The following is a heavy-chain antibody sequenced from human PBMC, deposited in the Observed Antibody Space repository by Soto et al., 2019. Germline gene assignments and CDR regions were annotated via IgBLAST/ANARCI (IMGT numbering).Heavy chain of an antibody. CDR3: ARVDRVRGVGLYGMDV. CDR1: GYTFTGYY. J-gene: IGHJ6*02. CDR2: INPNSGGT. D-gene: IGHD3-10*01. Sequence: WASVKVSCKASGYTFTGYYMHWVRQAPGQGLEWMGWINPNSGGTNYAQKFQGWVTMTRDTSISTACMELSRLRSDDTAVYYCARVDRVRGVGLYGMDVWGQGTTVTVSS. V-gene: IGHV1-2*04.